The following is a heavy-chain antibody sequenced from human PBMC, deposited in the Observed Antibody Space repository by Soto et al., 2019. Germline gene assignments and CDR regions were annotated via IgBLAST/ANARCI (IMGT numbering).Heavy chain of an antibody. Sequence: SETLSLTCFVSGASISSTYWWSWVRQTPGKRLEWIGQIYHTGTTSYNPSLKNRVTISVDTSKNQFSLKLSSVTAADTAVYYCARKRPNAMVRGVIGWFDPWGQGTPVTVSS. D-gene: IGHD3-10*01. CDR1: GASISSTYW. J-gene: IGHJ5*02. CDR2: IYHTGTT. CDR3: ARKRPNAMVRGVIGWFDP. V-gene: IGHV4-4*02.